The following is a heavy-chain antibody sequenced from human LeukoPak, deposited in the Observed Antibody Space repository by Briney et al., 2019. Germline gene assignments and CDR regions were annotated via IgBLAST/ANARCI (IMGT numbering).Heavy chain of an antibody. Sequence: GGSLRLSCAASGFTVSSNYMSWVRQALGKGLEWVSVIYSGGSTYYADSVKGRFTISRDNSKNTLYLQMNSLRAEDTAVYYCARTYSRKEDYWGQGTLVTVSS. CDR3: ARTYSRKEDY. CDR2: IYSGGST. J-gene: IGHJ4*02. V-gene: IGHV3-53*01. D-gene: IGHD6-13*01. CDR1: GFTVSSNY.